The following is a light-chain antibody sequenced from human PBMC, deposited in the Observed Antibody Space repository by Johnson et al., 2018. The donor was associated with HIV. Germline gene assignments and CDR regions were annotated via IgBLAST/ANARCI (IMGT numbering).Light chain of an antibody. CDR2: DNN. CDR3: GTWDSSLSAGV. V-gene: IGLV1-51*01. J-gene: IGLJ1*01. Sequence: QSVLTQPPSVSAAPGQKVTISCSGSSSNIGNNYVSWYQQLPGTAPKLLIYDNNKRPSGIPDRFSGSQSGASDTLGITGLQTGDEADYYCGTWDSSLSAGVFGTGTTVTVL. CDR1: SSNIGNNY.